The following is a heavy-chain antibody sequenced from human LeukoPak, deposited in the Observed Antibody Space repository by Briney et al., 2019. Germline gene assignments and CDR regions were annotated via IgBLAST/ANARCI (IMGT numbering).Heavy chain of an antibody. CDR1: DGSISSSSYY. V-gene: IGHV4-39*01. CDR3: ARHSGGYYDY. D-gene: IGHD3-16*01. Sequence: SETLSLTCTVSDGSISSSSYYWGWIRQPPGKGLEWIGNIYYSGNIYYSPSLKSRVTISVDTSKNQFSLKLSSVTAADTAVYYCARHSGGYYDYWGQGTLVTVSS. J-gene: IGHJ4*02. CDR2: IYYSGNI.